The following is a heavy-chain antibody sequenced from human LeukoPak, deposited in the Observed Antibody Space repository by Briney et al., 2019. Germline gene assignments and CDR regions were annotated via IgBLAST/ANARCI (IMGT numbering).Heavy chain of an antibody. J-gene: IGHJ4*02. V-gene: IGHV3-23*01. CDR2: ISGSGGST. D-gene: IGHD2-2*01. Sequence: GGSLRLSCAASGFTFSSYAMSWVRQAPGKGLGWVSAISGSGGSTYYADSVKGRFTISRDNSKNTLYLQMNSLRAEDTAVYYCAKAHDCSSTSCSKAAYFDYWGQGTLVTVSS. CDR3: AKAHDCSSTSCSKAAYFDY. CDR1: GFTFSSYA.